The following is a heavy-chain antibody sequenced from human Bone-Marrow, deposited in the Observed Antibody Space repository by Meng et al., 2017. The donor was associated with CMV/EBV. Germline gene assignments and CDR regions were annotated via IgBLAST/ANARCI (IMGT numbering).Heavy chain of an antibody. CDR2: ISWNSGSI. J-gene: IGHJ6*02. CDR3: TRDAGAWGKIYYYYGMDV. Sequence: GGSLRLSCAASGFTFDDYAMHWVRQAPGKGLEWVSGISWNSGSIGYADSVKGRFTISRDNSKNTLYLQMNSLKTEDTAVYYCTRDAGAWGKIYYYYGMDVWGQGTTVTVSS. CDR1: GFTFDDYA. V-gene: IGHV3-9*01. D-gene: IGHD3-16*01.